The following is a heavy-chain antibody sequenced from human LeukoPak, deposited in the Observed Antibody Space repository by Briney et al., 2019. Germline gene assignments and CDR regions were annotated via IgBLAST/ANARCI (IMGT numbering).Heavy chain of an antibody. CDR2: IYWDDDK. V-gene: IGHV2-5*02. CDR3: AHRRRGHCYYY. D-gene: IGHD2-15*01. Sequence: SGPTLVKPTQTLTLTCTFSGFSLSTSGVGVGWIRQPPGKALDWLALIYWDDDKRYSPSLKSRLTLTKDTYKNQVVLTMTNLDPVDTATYYCAHRRRGHCYYYWGQGTLVTVSS. J-gene: IGHJ4*02. CDR1: GFSLSTSGVG.